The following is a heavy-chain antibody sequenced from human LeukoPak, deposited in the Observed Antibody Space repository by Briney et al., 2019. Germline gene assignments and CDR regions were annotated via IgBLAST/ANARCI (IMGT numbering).Heavy chain of an antibody. CDR2: INHSGST. J-gene: IGHJ5*02. Sequence: SETLSLTCAVYGGSFSGYYWSWIRQPPGKGLEWIGEINHSGSTNYNPSLKSRVTISVDTSKNQFSLKLSSVTAADTAVYFCARVGGLAVAGTSNWFGPWGLGTLVIVSS. CDR3: ARVGGLAVAGTSNWFGP. D-gene: IGHD6-19*01. V-gene: IGHV4-34*01. CDR1: GGSFSGYY.